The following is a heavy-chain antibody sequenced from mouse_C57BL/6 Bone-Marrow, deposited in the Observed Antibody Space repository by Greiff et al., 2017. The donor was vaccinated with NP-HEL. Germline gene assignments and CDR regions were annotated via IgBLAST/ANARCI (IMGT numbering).Heavy chain of an antibody. D-gene: IGHD1-1*01. Sequence: VKLQQPGAELVKPGASVKLSCKASGYTFTSYWMHWVKQRPGQGLEWIGMIHPNSGSTNYNEKFKSKATLTVDKSSSTAYMQLSSLTSEDSAVYYCAIYYGSTPFAYWGQGTLVTVSA. CDR3: AIYYGSTPFAY. V-gene: IGHV1-64*01. CDR2: IHPNSGST. CDR1: GYTFTSYW. J-gene: IGHJ3*01.